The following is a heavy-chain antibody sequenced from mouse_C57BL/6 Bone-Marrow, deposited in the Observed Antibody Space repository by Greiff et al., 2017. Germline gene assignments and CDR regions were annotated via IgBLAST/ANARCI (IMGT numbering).Heavy chain of an antibody. D-gene: IGHD2-3*01. Sequence: VQLQQSGAELARPGASVKLSCTASGYTFTSYGISWVKQRTGQGLEWIGEIYPRSGNTYSNEKFKGKATLAADKSSSTAYMELRSLTSEDSAVYFCARDGYYDAMDYWGQGTSDTVSS. CDR3: ARDGYYDAMDY. J-gene: IGHJ4*01. CDR1: GYTFTSYG. CDR2: IYPRSGNT. V-gene: IGHV1-81*01.